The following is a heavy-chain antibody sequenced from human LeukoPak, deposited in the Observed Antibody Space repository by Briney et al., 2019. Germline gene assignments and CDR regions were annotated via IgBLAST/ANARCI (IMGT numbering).Heavy chain of an antibody. D-gene: IGHD3-22*01. V-gene: IGHV1-46*01. CDR2: INPSGGST. CDR1: GYTFTSYY. CDR3: ARGVHVRVYDSNPHYGHY. Sequence: GASVKVSCKASGYTFTSYYMHWVRQAPGQGLEWMGMINPSGGSTSYAQKFQGRVTMTRDMSTSTVYMELSSLRSEDTAFYYCARGVHVRVYDSNPHYGHYWGQGTLVTVSS. J-gene: IGHJ4*02.